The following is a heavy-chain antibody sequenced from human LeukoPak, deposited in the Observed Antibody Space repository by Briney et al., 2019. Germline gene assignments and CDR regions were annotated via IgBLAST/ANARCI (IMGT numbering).Heavy chain of an antibody. CDR3: ARMRDIVVVPAALDY. Sequence: GASVKVSCKASGGTFISYAISWVRQAPGQGLEWMGGIIPIFGTANYAQKFQGRVTITADESTSTAYMELSRLRSEDTAVYYCARMRDIVVVPAALDYWGQGTLVTVSS. J-gene: IGHJ4*02. V-gene: IGHV1-69*13. CDR2: IIPIFGTA. CDR1: GGTFISYA. D-gene: IGHD2-2*01.